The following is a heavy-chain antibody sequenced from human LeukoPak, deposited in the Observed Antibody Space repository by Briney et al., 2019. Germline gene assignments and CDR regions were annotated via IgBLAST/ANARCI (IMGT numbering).Heavy chain of an antibody. Sequence: GESLKISCKGSGYSFASYWIGWVRQMPGKGLEWMVIIYPGDSDTRYSPSFQGQVTISADKSISSAYLQWSSLKASDTAMYYCARHRGLGYCSSTSCYDAFDIWGQGTMVTVSS. J-gene: IGHJ3*02. CDR1: GYSFASYW. V-gene: IGHV5-51*01. CDR2: IYPGDSDT. CDR3: ARHRGLGYCSSTSCYDAFDI. D-gene: IGHD2-2*01.